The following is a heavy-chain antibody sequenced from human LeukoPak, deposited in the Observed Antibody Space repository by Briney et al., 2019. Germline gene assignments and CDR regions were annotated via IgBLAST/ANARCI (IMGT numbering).Heavy chain of an antibody. CDR3: ARHLYSSSAYYYYYYMDV. CDR1: GFTFSSYA. V-gene: IGHV4-39*01. J-gene: IGHJ6*03. CDR2: IYYGGST. Sequence: GSLRLSCAASGFTFSSYAMSWVRQAPGKGLEWIGSIYYGGSTYYNPSLKNRLTISIDTSKRQFSLKLSSVTATDSAVYYCARHLYSSSAYYYYYYMDVWGKGTTVTVSS. D-gene: IGHD6-6*01.